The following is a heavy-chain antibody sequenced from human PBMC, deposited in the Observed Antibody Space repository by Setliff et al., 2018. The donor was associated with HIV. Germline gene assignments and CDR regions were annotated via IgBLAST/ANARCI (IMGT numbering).Heavy chain of an antibody. CDR2: IRSKAYGETT. D-gene: IGHD3-22*01. CDR3: TRDERYYYDSSGYFDY. Sequence: GGSLRLSCAASGFTFADYGMIWVRQAPGKGLEWVSAFIRSKAYGETTEYAASVKGRFTISRDDSKSIAYLQMNSLKTEDTGVYYCTRDERYYYDSSGYFDYWGQGTLVTVSS. CDR1: GFTFADYG. J-gene: IGHJ4*02. V-gene: IGHV3-49*04.